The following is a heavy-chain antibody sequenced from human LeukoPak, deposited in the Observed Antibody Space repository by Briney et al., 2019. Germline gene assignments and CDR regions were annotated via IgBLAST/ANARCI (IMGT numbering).Heavy chain of an antibody. CDR3: PKSDY. CDR1: GFTFSSYG. Sequence: TGGSLRLSCAASGFTFSSYGMHWVRQAPGKGLEWVAFIRLDGTNKYYADSVKGRFTISRDNSKNTLFLQMNSLRAEDTAIYYCPKSDYWGQGTLVTVSS. J-gene: IGHJ4*02. V-gene: IGHV3-30*02. CDR2: IRLDGTNK.